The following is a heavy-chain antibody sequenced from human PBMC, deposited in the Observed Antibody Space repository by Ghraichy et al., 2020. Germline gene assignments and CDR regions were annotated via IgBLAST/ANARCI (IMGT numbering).Heavy chain of an antibody. CDR1: GFTFSSSV. Sequence: GGSLRLSCAASGFTFSSSVMSWVRQAPGKGLEWVSTISDSGGSTYYADSVKGRFTISRDNSKNTLYLQMNSLRAEDTALYYCATGRNTIFGAVKPKGLWGGYSGYDSARDWYFDLWGRGTLVTVSS. V-gene: IGHV3-23*01. J-gene: IGHJ2*01. CDR2: ISDSGGST. D-gene: IGHD5-12*01. CDR3: ATGRNTIFGAVKPKGLWGGYSGYDSARDWYFDL.